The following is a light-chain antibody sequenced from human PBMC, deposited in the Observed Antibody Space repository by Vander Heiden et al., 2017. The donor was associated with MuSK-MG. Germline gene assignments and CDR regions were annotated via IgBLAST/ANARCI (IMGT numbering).Light chain of an antibody. V-gene: IGLV2-14*03. CDR1: SSDVGYNGY. J-gene: IGLJ3*02. CDR3: SSFTTDNTVV. CDR2: NVN. Sequence: QSALTQPASVSGSPGESITISCTGTSSDVGYNGYVPWYQQHPGKAPKLKIYNVNNRPSGVSSRFSGSTSGNTASLTISGLQAEDEADYYCSSFTTDNTVVFGGGTKLTVL.